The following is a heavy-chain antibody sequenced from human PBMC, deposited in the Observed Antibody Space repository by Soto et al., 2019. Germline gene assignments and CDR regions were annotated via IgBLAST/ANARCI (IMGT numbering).Heavy chain of an antibody. D-gene: IGHD2-8*02. CDR1: GFTFSSYG. V-gene: IGHV3-30*03. Sequence: QVQLVESGGGVVQPGRSLRLSCAASGFTFSSYGMHWVRQAPGKGLEWVAVTSYDGSNKYYADSVKGRFTISRDNSKNTLYLQMNSLRAEDTAVYYCAREDPWWLFMDVWGQGTTFTVSS. CDR2: TSYDGSNK. J-gene: IGHJ6*02. CDR3: AREDPWWLFMDV.